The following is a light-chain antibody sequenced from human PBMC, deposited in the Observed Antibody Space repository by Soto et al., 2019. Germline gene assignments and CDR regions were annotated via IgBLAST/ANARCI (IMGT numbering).Light chain of an antibody. Sequence: PGERATVSCRASQSVGGSSLAWYQQRPGQAPRLLIYDTSKRATGIPDRFSGSGSGTDFTLTISRLEPEDFAVYYCQQYGISPPTFGPGTKVDIK. CDR2: DTS. J-gene: IGKJ1*01. CDR1: QSVGGSS. V-gene: IGKV3-20*01. CDR3: QQYGISPPT.